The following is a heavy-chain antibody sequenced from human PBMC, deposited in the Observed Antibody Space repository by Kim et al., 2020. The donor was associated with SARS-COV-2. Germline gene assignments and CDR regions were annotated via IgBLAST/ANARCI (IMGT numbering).Heavy chain of an antibody. Sequence: SETLSLTCTVSGGSISSYYWSWIRQPPGKGLEWIGYIYYSGSTNYNPSLKSRVTISVDTSKNQFSLKLSSVTAADTAVYYCARDGGYCSSTSCRENWFDPWGQGTLVTVSS. V-gene: IGHV4-59*13. D-gene: IGHD2-2*01. CDR1: GGSISSYY. J-gene: IGHJ5*02. CDR3: ARDGGYCSSTSCRENWFDP. CDR2: IYYSGST.